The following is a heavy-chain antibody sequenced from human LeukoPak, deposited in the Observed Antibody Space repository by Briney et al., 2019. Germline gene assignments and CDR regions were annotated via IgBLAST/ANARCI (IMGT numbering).Heavy chain of an antibody. D-gene: IGHD3-22*01. Sequence: QPGKSLRLSCAASGFTFTSLPLHWVRQAPGKGLEWVAVSSTHGSDEYYADSVKGRFTVFSDNSKKTVYLQMDSLRAEDTAVYHCEMDYYDSNGYSRGWGYWGQGTLVTVSS. J-gene: IGHJ4*02. CDR2: SSTHGSDE. V-gene: IGHV3-30*04. CDR1: GFTFTSLP. CDR3: EMDYYDSNGYSRGWGY.